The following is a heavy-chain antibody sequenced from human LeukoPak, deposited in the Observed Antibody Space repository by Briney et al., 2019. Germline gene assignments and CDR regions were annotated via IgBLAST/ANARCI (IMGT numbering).Heavy chain of an antibody. V-gene: IGHV1-2*02. Sequence: ASVKVSCKASGYPFNGYYLHWVRQAPGQGLEWMGWVNPNNGDTNYAEQFEARVSMTRDTSINTAYMELTSLRSDDTAVYYCAREFSVAGTIYWGQGTLVTVSS. J-gene: IGHJ4*02. D-gene: IGHD6-19*01. CDR1: GYPFNGYY. CDR3: AREFSVAGTIY. CDR2: VNPNNGDT.